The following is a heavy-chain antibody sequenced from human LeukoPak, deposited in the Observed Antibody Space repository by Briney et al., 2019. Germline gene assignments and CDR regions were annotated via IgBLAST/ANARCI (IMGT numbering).Heavy chain of an antibody. Sequence: ASVKVSCKASGYTFTSYGISWVRQAPGQGLEWMGWISAYNGNTNYAQKLQGRVTMTTDTSTSTAYMELRSLRSDDTAVYYCARVGGYGDYDVYFDYWGQGTLVTVSS. V-gene: IGHV1-18*01. J-gene: IGHJ4*02. CDR1: GYTFTSYG. CDR3: ARVGGYGDYDVYFDY. D-gene: IGHD4-17*01. CDR2: ISAYNGNT.